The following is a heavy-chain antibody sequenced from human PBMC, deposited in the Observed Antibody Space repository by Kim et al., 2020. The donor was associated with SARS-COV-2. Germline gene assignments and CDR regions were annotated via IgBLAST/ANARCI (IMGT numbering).Heavy chain of an antibody. V-gene: IGHV1-8*01. CDR2: MNPNSGNT. D-gene: IGHD5-12*01. J-gene: IGHJ4*02. CDR3: ARGVYSGYDLGEYYFDY. CDR1: GYTFTSYD. Sequence: ASVKVSCKASGYTFTSYDINWVRQATGQGLEWMGWMNPNSGNTGYAQKFQGRVTMTRNTSISTAYMELSSLRSEDTAVYYCARGVYSGYDLGEYYFDYWGQGTLVTVSS.